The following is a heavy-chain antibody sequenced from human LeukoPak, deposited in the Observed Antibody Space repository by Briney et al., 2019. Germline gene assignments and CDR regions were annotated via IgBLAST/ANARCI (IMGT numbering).Heavy chain of an antibody. CDR2: INPNSGGT. D-gene: IGHD6-19*01. V-gene: IGHV1-2*02. Sequence: GASVKVCCKASGYTFTGYYMHWVRQAPGQGLEWMGWINPNSGGTNYAQKFQGRVTMTRDTSISTAYMELSRLRSDDTAVYYCARERGIEVAGRLNYWGQGTLVTVSS. J-gene: IGHJ4*02. CDR1: GYTFTGYY. CDR3: ARERGIEVAGRLNY.